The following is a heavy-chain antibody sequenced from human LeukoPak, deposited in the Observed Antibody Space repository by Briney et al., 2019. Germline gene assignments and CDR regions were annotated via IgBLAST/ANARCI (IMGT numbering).Heavy chain of an antibody. CDR2: ISAYNGNT. D-gene: IGHD2-15*01. V-gene: IGHV1-18*01. CDR3: ARHSAHGGGSPGNHAFDI. Sequence: ASVKVSCKASGYTFTSYGISWVRQAPGQGLEWMGWISAYNGNTNYAQKLQGRVTMTTDTSTSTAYMELRSLRSDDTAVYYCARHSAHGGGSPGNHAFDIWGQGTMVTVSS. CDR1: GYTFTSYG. J-gene: IGHJ3*02.